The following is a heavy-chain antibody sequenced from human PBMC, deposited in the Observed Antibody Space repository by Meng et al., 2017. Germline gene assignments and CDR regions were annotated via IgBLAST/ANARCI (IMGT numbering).Heavy chain of an antibody. CDR2: INPNSGGT. D-gene: IGHD3-22*01. CDR1: GYTFTGYY. V-gene: IGHV1-2*06. J-gene: IGHJ4*02. CDR3: ARSRLNYYDSSGYFLDY. Sequence: ASVKVSCKASGYTFTGYYMHWVRQAPGQGLEWMGRINPNSGGTNYAQKFQGRVTMNRDTSISTAYMELSRLRSDDTAVYYCARSRLNYYDSSGYFLDYWGQGTLVTVSS.